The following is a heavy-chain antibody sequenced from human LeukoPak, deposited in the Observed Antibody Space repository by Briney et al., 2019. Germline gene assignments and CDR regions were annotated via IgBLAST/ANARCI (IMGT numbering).Heavy chain of an antibody. CDR3: ARGGFGCSSSSCSNWFDP. Sequence: PSETLSLTCAVYGGSFSGYYWSWIRQPPGKGLEWIGEINHSGSTNYNPSLKSRVTMSLDTSKNQFSLKWSSVTAADTAVYYCARGGFGCSSSSCSNWFDPWGQGTLVTVSS. V-gene: IGHV4-34*01. D-gene: IGHD2-2*01. CDR1: GGSFSGYY. CDR2: INHSGST. J-gene: IGHJ5*02.